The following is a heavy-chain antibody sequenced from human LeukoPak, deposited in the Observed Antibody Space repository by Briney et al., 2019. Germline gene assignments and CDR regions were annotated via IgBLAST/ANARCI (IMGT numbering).Heavy chain of an antibody. Sequence: PGGSLRLSCAASGFTFNNYAMSWVRQAPGKGLEWVSYICDSGRTIYYADSVKGRFTISRDNAKNSVYLQMNNLRAEDTAVYYCARDRLGDYDHSGYYDKWGQGTLVTVSS. V-gene: IGHV3-11*01. CDR3: ARDRLGDYDHSGYYDK. J-gene: IGHJ4*02. D-gene: IGHD3-22*01. CDR2: ICDSGRTI. CDR1: GFTFNNYA.